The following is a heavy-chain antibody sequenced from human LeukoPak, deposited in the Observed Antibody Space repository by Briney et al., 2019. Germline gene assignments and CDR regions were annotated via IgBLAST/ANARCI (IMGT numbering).Heavy chain of an antibody. CDR2: IYYNGST. V-gene: IGHV4-61*05. CDR1: GGSIRSNNYY. Sequence: SETLSLTCTVSGGSIRSNNYYWGWIRQPPGKGLEWLGYIYYNGSTNYNPSLKSRVTISVDTSKNQFSLKLSSVTAADTAVYYCARHRYDNSGYHLDYWGQGTLVTVSS. CDR3: ARHRYDNSGYHLDY. J-gene: IGHJ4*02. D-gene: IGHD3-22*01.